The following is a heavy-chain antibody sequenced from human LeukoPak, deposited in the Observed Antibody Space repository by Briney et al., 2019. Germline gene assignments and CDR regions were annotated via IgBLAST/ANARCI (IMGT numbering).Heavy chain of an antibody. J-gene: IGHJ5*02. V-gene: IGHV4-59*11. D-gene: IGHD3-22*01. CDR3: ARASVGSGYYYGWFDP. Sequence: SETLSLTCTVSGGSISSHYWSWIRQPPGKGLEWIGYIYSSGSTNYNPSLKSQVTISVDTSKNQFSLKLSSVTAADTAVYYCARASVGSGYYYGWFDPWGQGTLVTVSS. CDR1: GGSISSHY. CDR2: IYSSGST.